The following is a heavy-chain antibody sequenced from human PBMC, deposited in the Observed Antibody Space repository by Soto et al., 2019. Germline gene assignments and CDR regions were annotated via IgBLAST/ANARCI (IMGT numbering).Heavy chain of an antibody. J-gene: IGHJ4*02. CDR2: ISSSSSYI. CDR3: ARDLPRKKLEWLLPGADY. V-gene: IGHV3-21*01. Sequence: PGGSLRLSCAASGFTFSSYSMNWVRQAPGKGLEWVSSISSSSSYIYYADSVKGRFTISRDNAKNSLYLQMNSLRAEDTAVYYYARDLPRKKLEWLLPGADYWGQGSLVTVSS. CDR1: GFTFSSYS. D-gene: IGHD3-3*01.